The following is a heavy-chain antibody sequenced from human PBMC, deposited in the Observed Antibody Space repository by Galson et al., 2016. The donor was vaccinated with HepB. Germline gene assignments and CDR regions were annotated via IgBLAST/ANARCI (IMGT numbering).Heavy chain of an antibody. Sequence: TLSLTCTVSGASINRGGDYWSWIRQQPGKGLEWIAYIYYNGNTFYNPSLRGRLTISLDTPKNQFSLRVTHLTAADTAIYYCAREGDVGQPFDSWGQGILVTVSS. CDR2: IYYNGNT. CDR3: AREGDVGQPFDS. V-gene: IGHV4-31*03. D-gene: IGHD1-26*01. J-gene: IGHJ4*02. CDR1: GASINRGGDY.